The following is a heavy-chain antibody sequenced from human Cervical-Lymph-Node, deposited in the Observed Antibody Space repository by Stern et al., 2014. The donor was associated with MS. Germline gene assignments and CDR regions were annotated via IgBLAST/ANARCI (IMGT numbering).Heavy chain of an antibody. Sequence: VQLEESGPGLVKPSETLSLTCTVSGGSISSYYWSWIRQPPGKGLEWIGYIYYSGSTNYNPSLKSRVTISVDTSKNQFSLKLSSVTAADTAVYYCARGWFGELFSNWFDPWGQGTLVTVSS. CDR2: IYYSGST. V-gene: IGHV4-59*01. CDR3: ARGWFGELFSNWFDP. CDR1: GGSISSYY. D-gene: IGHD3-10*01. J-gene: IGHJ5*02.